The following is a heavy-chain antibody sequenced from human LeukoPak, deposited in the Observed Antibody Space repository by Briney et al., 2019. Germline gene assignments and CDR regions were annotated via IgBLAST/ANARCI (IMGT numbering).Heavy chain of an antibody. D-gene: IGHD6-6*01. CDR1: GYTFTSYY. CDR3: AKDEGEDQLAFDY. Sequence: ASVKVSCKASGYTFTSYYMHWVRQAPGQGLEWMGIINPSGGSTSYAQKFQGRVTMTRDTSTSTVYMELSSLRSEDTALYYCAKDEGEDQLAFDYWGQGTLVTVSS. CDR2: INPSGGST. V-gene: IGHV1-46*01. J-gene: IGHJ4*02.